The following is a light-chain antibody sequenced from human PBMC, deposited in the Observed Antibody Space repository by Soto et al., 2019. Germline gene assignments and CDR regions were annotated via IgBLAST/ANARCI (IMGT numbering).Light chain of an antibody. CDR1: QNVNSN. Sequence: EIVMTQSPASLSVSPGERATLSCRASQNVNSNLAWYQQKPGQAPRFLIYGASTRATGIPARFSGSGSGTEFTLTISSLQSEDFAVYYCQQYGSSPETFGQGTKVDIK. CDR2: GAS. CDR3: QQYGSSPET. J-gene: IGKJ1*01. V-gene: IGKV3-15*01.